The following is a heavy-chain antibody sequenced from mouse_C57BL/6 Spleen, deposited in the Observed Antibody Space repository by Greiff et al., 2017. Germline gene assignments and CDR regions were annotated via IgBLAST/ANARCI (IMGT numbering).Heavy chain of an antibody. D-gene: IGHD1-1*01. CDR3: ARSSLITTVVAGMDY. V-gene: IGHV1-26*01. Sequence: VQLQQSGPELVKPGASVKISCKASGYTFTDYYMNWVKQSHGKSLEWIGDINPNNGGTSYNQKFKGKATLTVDKSSSTAYMELRSRTSEDSAVYYCARSSLITTVVAGMDYWGQGTTLTVSS. J-gene: IGHJ2*01. CDR1: GYTFTDYY. CDR2: INPNNGGT.